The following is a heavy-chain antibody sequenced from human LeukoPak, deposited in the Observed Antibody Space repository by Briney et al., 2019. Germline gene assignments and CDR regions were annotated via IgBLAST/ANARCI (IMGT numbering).Heavy chain of an antibody. Sequence: ASETLSLTCTVSGGSISSYYWSWIRQPPGKGLEWIGYIYYSGSTNYNPSLKSRVTISVDTSKNQFSLKLSSVTAADTAVYYCASGGFSYGLGYFDYWGQGTLVTVSS. D-gene: IGHD5-18*01. V-gene: IGHV4-59*01. J-gene: IGHJ4*02. CDR3: ASGGFSYGLGYFDY. CDR1: GGSISSYY. CDR2: IYYSGST.